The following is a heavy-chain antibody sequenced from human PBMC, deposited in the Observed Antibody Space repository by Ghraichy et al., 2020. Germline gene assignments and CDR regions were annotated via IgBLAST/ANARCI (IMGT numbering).Heavy chain of an antibody. V-gene: IGHV3-30-3*01. CDR2: ISYDGSNK. Sequence: GGSLRLSCAASGFTFSSYAMHWVRQAPGKGLEWVAVISYDGSNKYYADSVKGRFTISRDNSKNTLYLQMNSLRAEDTAVYYCARFDSSGYYFDYWGQGTLVTVSS. CDR3: ARFDSSGYYFDY. J-gene: IGHJ4*02. CDR1: GFTFSSYA. D-gene: IGHD3-22*01.